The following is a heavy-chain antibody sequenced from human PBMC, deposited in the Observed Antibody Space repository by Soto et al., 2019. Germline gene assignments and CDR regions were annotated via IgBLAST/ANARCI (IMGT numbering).Heavy chain of an antibody. D-gene: IGHD1-26*01. V-gene: IGHV3-64D*08. CDR2: ISSNGGST. CDR1: AFSFSSHA. Sequence: GGSLRLSCVTSAFSFSSHAMHWVRQAPGKGLEYVSAISSNGGSTYYADSVKGRFTISRDNSKNTLYLQMSSLRAEDTAVYYCVKSIVGATGPWYFDLWGRGTLVTVS. CDR3: VKSIVGATGPWYFDL. J-gene: IGHJ2*01.